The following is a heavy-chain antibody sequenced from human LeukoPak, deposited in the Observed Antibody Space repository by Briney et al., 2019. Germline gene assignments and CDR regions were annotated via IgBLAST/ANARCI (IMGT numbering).Heavy chain of an antibody. J-gene: IGHJ6*02. V-gene: IGHV3-72*01. CDR3: TRISRIAVAGHYYYGMDV. CDR2: SRNKANSYTT. CDR1: GFTFSDHY. D-gene: IGHD6-19*01. Sequence: GGSLRLSCAASGFTFSDHYMDWVRQAPGKGLEWVGRSRNKANSYTTGYAASVQGRFTISRDDSNNSLYLQMNSLKTEDTAVYYCTRISRIAVAGHYYYGMDVWGQGTTVTVSS.